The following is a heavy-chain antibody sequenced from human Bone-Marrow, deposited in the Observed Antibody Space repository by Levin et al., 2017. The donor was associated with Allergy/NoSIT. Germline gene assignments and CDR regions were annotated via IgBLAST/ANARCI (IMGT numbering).Heavy chain of an antibody. CDR3: AKDPDYGDYSNYWYFDI. J-gene: IGHJ2*01. CDR1: GFTFRNYV. V-gene: IGHV3-23*01. D-gene: IGHD4-17*01. CDR2: ISGSADST. Sequence: GGSLRLSCAASGFTFRNYVVSWVRQVPGKGLEWVSAISGSADSTYYADSVKGRFTISRDNSKNTLYLQMNSLRAEDTAVYYCAKDPDYGDYSNYWYFDIWVRGTLVTVSS.